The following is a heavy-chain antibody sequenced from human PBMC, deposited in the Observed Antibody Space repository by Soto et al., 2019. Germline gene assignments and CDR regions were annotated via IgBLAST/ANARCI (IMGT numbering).Heavy chain of an antibody. D-gene: IGHD3-22*01. CDR1: GGSFRVYC. CDR3: ARGLHHYYYDSSGYSDY. Sequence: ATLTLTCPLHGGSFRVYCWRWIRQPPGKGLEWIGDINHSGSTNYDQSLKSRVTISVDTSKNQFSLKLSSVTAEDTAVYYCARGLHHYYYDSSGYSDYWGQGTLVTVSS. V-gene: IGHV4-34*01. J-gene: IGHJ4*02. CDR2: INHSGST.